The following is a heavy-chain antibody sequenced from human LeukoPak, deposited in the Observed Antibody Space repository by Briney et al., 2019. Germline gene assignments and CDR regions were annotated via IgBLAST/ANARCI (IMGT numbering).Heavy chain of an antibody. CDR2: IDSSGSAI. V-gene: IGHV3-11*04. D-gene: IGHD2-21*01. CDR1: GFTFSDYY. Sequence: PGGSLRLSCAASGFTFSDYYMSWIRQAPGKGLEWLSYIDSSGSAIYYADSVKGRFTASRDDAKNSLFLQMNSLRAEDTAIYYCARETENCGGDCFDYWGQGTLVTVSS. CDR3: ARETENCGGDCFDY. J-gene: IGHJ4*02.